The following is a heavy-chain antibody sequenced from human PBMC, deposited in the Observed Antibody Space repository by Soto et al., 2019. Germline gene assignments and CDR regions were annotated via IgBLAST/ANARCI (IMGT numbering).Heavy chain of an antibody. CDR2: IIPIFGTA. D-gene: IGHD6-19*01. CDR3: ARGWDSSGWEAYYYYGMDV. V-gene: IGHV1-69*01. Sequence: QVQLVQSGAEVKKPGSSVKVSCKASGGTFSSYAISWVRQAPGQGLEWMGGIIPIFGTANYAQKFQGRVTNNADESTSTAYMGLSSLRADDTAVYYCARGWDSSGWEAYYYYGMDVWGQGTTVTVSS. CDR1: GGTFSSYA. J-gene: IGHJ6*02.